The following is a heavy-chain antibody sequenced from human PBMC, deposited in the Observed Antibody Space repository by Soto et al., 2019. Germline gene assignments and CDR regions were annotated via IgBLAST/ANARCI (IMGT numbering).Heavy chain of an antibody. CDR3: AKDLGELWYYFDY. V-gene: IGHV3-23*01. D-gene: IGHD3-10*01. Sequence: GGSLRLSCAASGFTFSSYAMSWVRQAPGKGLEWVSAISGSGGSTYYADSVKGRFTISRDNSKNTLYLQMNSLRAEDTAVYYWAKDLGELWYYFDYWGQGTLVTVSS. CDR2: ISGSGGST. J-gene: IGHJ4*02. CDR1: GFTFSSYA.